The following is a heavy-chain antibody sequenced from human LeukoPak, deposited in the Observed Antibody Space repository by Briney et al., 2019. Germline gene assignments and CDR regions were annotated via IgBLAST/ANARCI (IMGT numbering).Heavy chain of an antibody. Sequence: SETLSLTCAVYGASFSDYYWSWIRQPPGKGLDWIGEINHSGSTNYNPSLKSRVTMAVDTSKKQFCLKLSSVTAADTAVYYCAREGARWEPSCSAFDIWGQGTMVTVSS. V-gene: IGHV4-34*01. J-gene: IGHJ3*02. CDR2: INHSGST. CDR1: GASFSDYY. CDR3: AREGARWEPSCSAFDI. D-gene: IGHD1-26*01.